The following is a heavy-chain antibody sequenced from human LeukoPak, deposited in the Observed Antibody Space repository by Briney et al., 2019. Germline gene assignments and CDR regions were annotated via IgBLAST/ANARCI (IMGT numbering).Heavy chain of an antibody. V-gene: IGHV3-21*01. CDR1: GFTFSSYS. D-gene: IGHD4-17*01. J-gene: IGHJ4*02. Sequence: SGGSLRLSCAASGFTFSSYSMNWVRQAPGKGLEWVSSISSSNSYIFYAGSVKGRFAISRDNAKNSLYLQMNSLRAEDTAVYYCAREAFSEGDGDYVGYWGQGTLVTVSS. CDR3: AREAFSEGDGDYVGY. CDR2: ISSSNSYI.